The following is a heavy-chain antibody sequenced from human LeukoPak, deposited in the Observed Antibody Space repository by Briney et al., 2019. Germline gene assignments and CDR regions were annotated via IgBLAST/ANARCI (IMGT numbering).Heavy chain of an antibody. J-gene: IGHJ4*02. D-gene: IGHD2-2*01. CDR1: GFTFSNYA. CDR3: AKDEGVYCSSTSCLGVDY. Sequence: GGSLRLSCAASGFTFSNYAMSWVRQAPGKGREWVSAISGSGGSTYYEDSVKGRFTISRDNSKNTLYLQMNSLRAEDTAVYYCAKDEGVYCSSTSCLGVDYWGQGTLVTVSS. V-gene: IGHV3-23*01. CDR2: ISGSGGST.